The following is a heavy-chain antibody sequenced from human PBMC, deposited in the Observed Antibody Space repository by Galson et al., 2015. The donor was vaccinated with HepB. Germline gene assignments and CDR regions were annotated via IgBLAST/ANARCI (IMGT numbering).Heavy chain of an antibody. Sequence: SVKVSCKASGYTFTSYAMHWVRQAPGQRLEWMGWINAGNGNTKYSQKFQGRVTITRDTSASTAYMELSSLRSEDTAVYYCARGRAYYYGSGSYYVNWFDPWGQVTLVTVSS. CDR3: ARGRAYYYGSGSYYVNWFDP. CDR2: INAGNGNT. V-gene: IGHV1-3*01. D-gene: IGHD3-10*01. J-gene: IGHJ5*02. CDR1: GYTFTSYA.